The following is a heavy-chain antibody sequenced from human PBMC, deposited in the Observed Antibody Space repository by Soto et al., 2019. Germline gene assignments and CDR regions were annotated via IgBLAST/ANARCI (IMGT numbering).Heavy chain of an antibody. CDR2: VNAGNGNT. CDR3: AMEGILPVLGFDF. J-gene: IGHJ4*02. CDR1: GFTFSTYA. V-gene: IGHV1-3*01. D-gene: IGHD2-21*01. Sequence: QVQLEQSEAEVKKPGASVKVSCKASGFTFSTYAIHWVRQAPGQGLEWMGWVNAGNGNTRYSQKFQGRVTITRDTSAITVYMELSSLRSEDTAIYYCAMEGILPVLGFDFWGQGTLVTVSS.